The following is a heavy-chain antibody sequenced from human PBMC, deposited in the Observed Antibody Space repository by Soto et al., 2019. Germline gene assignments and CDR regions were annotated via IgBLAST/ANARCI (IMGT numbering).Heavy chain of an antibody. CDR3: ARDYSNSPYAMDV. V-gene: IGHV4-30-4*01. Sequence: QVQLQQSGPGLVKPSQTLSLTCTVSGDSMNSGDYYWNWIRQSRRKGLEWIGHIYNGGNSYQNPSLKGRGTMSVDTSQNQFFLRLTSVTVADTAIYYCARDYSNSPYAMDVWGQGTSVTVSS. J-gene: IGHJ6*02. CDR2: IYNGGNS. CDR1: GDSMNSGDYY. D-gene: IGHD1-7*01.